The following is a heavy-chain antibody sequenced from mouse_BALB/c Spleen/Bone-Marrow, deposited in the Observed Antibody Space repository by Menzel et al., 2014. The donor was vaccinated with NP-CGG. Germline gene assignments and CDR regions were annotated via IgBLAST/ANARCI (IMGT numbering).Heavy chain of an antibody. CDR2: IYPGSGST. J-gene: IGHJ2*01. Sequence: QVQLQQPGPELVEPGASVKMSCKASGYTFTDYVISWVKQRTGQGLEWIGEIYPGSGSTYYNEKFKGKATLTADKSSNTAYMQLSSLTSEDSAVYFCARGYYGSSYYFDYWGQGTTLTVSS. CDR1: GYTFTDYV. D-gene: IGHD1-1*01. CDR3: ARGYYGSSYYFDY. V-gene: IGHV1-77*01.